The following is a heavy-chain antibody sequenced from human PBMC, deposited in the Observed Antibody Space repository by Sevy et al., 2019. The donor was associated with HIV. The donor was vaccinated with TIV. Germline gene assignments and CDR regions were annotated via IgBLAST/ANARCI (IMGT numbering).Heavy chain of an antibody. CDR3: ATKKIDRGYSYDTDY. CDR1: GFTFSSYG. CDR2: ISYHESNK. V-gene: IGHV3-30*03. J-gene: IGHJ4*02. Sequence: GGSLTLSCAASGFTFSSYGMHWVRHAPGKGLEWVAVISYHESNKFYADSVKGRFTISRDNSKNMLYLQMDNLRAEDTAVYYCATKKIDRGYSYDTDYWGQGTLVTVSS. D-gene: IGHD5-18*01.